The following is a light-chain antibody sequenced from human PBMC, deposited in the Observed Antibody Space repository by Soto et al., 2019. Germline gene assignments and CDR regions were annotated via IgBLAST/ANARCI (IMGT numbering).Light chain of an antibody. J-gene: IGKJ1*01. CDR1: QSISSW. Sequence: DIQMPPTPSTFSASVGPRLTLTGRASQSISSWLAWYQQKPGKVPKLLIYDASSLESGVPSRFSGSGSGTEFTLTISSLQPDDFATYYCQQYNAYSTFGQGTKVDIK. V-gene: IGKV1-5*01. CDR2: DAS. CDR3: QQYNAYST.